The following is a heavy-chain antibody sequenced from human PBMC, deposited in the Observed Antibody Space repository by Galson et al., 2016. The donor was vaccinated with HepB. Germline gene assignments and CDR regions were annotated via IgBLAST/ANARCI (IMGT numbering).Heavy chain of an antibody. CDR2: IYWDNGK. V-gene: IGHV2-5*02. J-gene: IGHJ5*02. CDR1: GFSLSTPGVG. D-gene: IGHD3-3*01. Sequence: PALVKPTQTLTLTCTFSGFSLSTPGVGVGWVRQPPGKALEWLANIYWDNGKRYNPSLRSRITLNKDTSKNEVVLTLANMDPADTATYFCAHSRPDGLRFNWFGPGGQGTLVPVSP. CDR3: AHSRPDGLRFNWFGP.